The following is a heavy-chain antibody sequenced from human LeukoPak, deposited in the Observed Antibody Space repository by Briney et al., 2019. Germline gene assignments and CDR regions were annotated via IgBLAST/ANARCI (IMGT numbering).Heavy chain of an antibody. CDR1: GFTFSSYS. D-gene: IGHD6-19*01. CDR3: ARDQYSSGWYGDAFDI. J-gene: IGHJ3*02. V-gene: IGHV3-21*01. CDR2: ISSSSSYI. Sequence: GGSQRLSCAASGFTFSSYSMNWVRQAPGKGLEWVSSISSSSSYIYYADSVKGRFTIARDNAKNSLYLQMNSLRAEDAAAYYCARDQYSSGWYGDAFDIWGQGTMVTVSS.